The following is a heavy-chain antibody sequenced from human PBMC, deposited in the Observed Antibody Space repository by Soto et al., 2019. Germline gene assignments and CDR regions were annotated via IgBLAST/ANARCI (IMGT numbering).Heavy chain of an antibody. CDR3: ARDVGSGWGDV. CDR1: GFTFSSYA. Sequence: QVQLVESGGGVVQPGRSLRLSCAASGFTFSSYAMHWVRQAPGKGLEWVAVISYDGSNKYYADSVKGRFTISRDNAKNPLYLQMNSLRAEDTAVYYCARDVGSGWGDVWGQGTTVTVSS. V-gene: IGHV3-30-3*01. D-gene: IGHD6-19*01. J-gene: IGHJ6*02. CDR2: ISYDGSNK.